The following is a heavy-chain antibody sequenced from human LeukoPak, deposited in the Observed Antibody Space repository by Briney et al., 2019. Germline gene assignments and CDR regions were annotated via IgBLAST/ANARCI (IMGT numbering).Heavy chain of an antibody. CDR3: ARFPPTVWEPPNDY. Sequence: PGGSLRLSCAASGFTSSNFWMSWVRQAPGKGLEWVADIKQDGSEKYYVDSVKGRFTFSRDNAKNSLYLQMNSLRAEDTAVYYGARFPPTVWEPPNDYWGQGTLVTVSS. CDR1: GFTSSNFW. J-gene: IGHJ4*02. D-gene: IGHD1-26*01. CDR2: IKQDGSEK. V-gene: IGHV3-7*01.